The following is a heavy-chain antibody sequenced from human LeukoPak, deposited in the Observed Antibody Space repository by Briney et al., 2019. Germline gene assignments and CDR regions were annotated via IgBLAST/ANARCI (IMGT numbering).Heavy chain of an antibody. Sequence: GGSLRLSCAASGFTFSTYAMSWVRQIPGKGLEWVSAISGSDDGTYYADSVKGRFTISRDNSKNTLYLQMNSLRAEDTAVYYCAKTYYYGSGSYYSGDYWGQGTLVTVSS. J-gene: IGHJ4*02. CDR2: ISGSDDGT. V-gene: IGHV3-23*01. CDR1: GFTFSTYA. CDR3: AKTYYYGSGSYYSGDY. D-gene: IGHD3-10*01.